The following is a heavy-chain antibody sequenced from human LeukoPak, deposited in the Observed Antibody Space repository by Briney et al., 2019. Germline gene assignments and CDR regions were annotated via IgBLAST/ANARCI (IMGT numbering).Heavy chain of an antibody. CDR3: ARAAVLYDGYMDV. CDR2: IIPIFGTA. V-gene: IGHV1-69*05. CDR1: GYTFTSYA. J-gene: IGHJ6*03. Sequence: SVKVSCKASGYTFTSYAISWVRQAPGQGLEWMGRIIPIFGTANYAQKFQGRVTITTDESTSTAYMELSSLRSEDTAVYYCARAAVLYDGYMDVWGKGTTVTVSS. D-gene: IGHD5/OR15-5a*01.